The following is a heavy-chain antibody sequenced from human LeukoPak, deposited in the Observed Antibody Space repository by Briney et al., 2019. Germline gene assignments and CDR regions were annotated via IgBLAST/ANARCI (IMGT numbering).Heavy chain of an antibody. CDR2: IYTSGST. CDR1: GGSISSGSYY. Sequence: SDTLSLTCTVSGGSISSGSYYWSWIRQPPGKGLEWIGRIYTSGSTNYNPSLKSRVTISVNTSKNQFSLKLSSVTAADTAVYYCARAWGGPYDYWGQGTLVTVSS. V-gene: IGHV4-61*02. J-gene: IGHJ4*02. CDR3: ARAWGGPYDY. D-gene: IGHD7-27*01.